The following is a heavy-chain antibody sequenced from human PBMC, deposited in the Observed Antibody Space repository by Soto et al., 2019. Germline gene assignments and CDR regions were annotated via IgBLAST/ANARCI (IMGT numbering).Heavy chain of an antibody. Sequence: GGSLRLSCAASGFTFDDYAMHWVRQAPGKGLEWVSGISWNSGSIGYADSVKGRFTISRDNAKNSLYLQMNSLRAEDTALYYCAKDIAAAGNGYYFDYWGQGT. V-gene: IGHV3-9*01. J-gene: IGHJ4*02. CDR2: ISWNSGSI. CDR3: AKDIAAAGNGYYFDY. D-gene: IGHD6-13*01. CDR1: GFTFDDYA.